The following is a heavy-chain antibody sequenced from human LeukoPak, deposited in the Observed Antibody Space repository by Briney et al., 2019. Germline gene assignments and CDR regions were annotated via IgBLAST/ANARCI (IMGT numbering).Heavy chain of an antibody. CDR2: IIPIFGTA. V-gene: IGHV1-69*05. D-gene: IGHD6-13*01. CDR3: ATYSTRGGWFDP. CDR1: GGTFSSYA. J-gene: IGHJ5*02. Sequence: GASVKVSCKASGGTFSSYAISWVRQAPGQGLEWMGGIIPIFGTANYAQKFQGRVTITTDESTSTAYMELSSLRSEDTAVYYCATYSTRGGWFDPWGQGTLVTVSS.